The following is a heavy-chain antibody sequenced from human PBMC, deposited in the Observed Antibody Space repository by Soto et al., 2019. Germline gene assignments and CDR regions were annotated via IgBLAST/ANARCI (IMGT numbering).Heavy chain of an antibody. CDR3: GREGTRGGFLNWFDP. Sequence: EVQLVESGGGLVQPGGSLRLSCAASGFTFSSYSMNWVRQAPGKGLEWVSYISSSSSTIYYADSVKGRFTISRDNAKNSLYLQLNSLRDGDTAVYYCGREGTRGGFLNWFDPWGQGTLVTVSS. J-gene: IGHJ5*02. V-gene: IGHV3-48*02. D-gene: IGHD3-10*01. CDR1: GFTFSSYS. CDR2: ISSSSSTI.